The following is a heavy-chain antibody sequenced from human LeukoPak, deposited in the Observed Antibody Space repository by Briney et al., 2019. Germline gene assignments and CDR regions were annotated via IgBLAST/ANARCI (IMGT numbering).Heavy chain of an antibody. CDR3: ASGIAAQYYYGMDV. D-gene: IGHD6-6*01. Sequence: KSSETLSLTCAVYGGSFSGYYWSWIRQPPGKGLEWIGEINHSGSTNYNPSLKSRVTISVGTSKNQFSLKLSSVTAADTAVYYCASGIAAQYYYGMDVWGQGTTVTVSS. V-gene: IGHV4-34*01. J-gene: IGHJ6*02. CDR1: GGSFSGYY. CDR2: INHSGST.